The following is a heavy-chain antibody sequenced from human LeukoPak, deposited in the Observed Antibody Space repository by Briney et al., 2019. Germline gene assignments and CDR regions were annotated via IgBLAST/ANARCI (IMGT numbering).Heavy chain of an antibody. Sequence: PGGSLRLSCAASGFTFSSYGMHWVRQAPGKGLEWVAVIWYDGSNKYYADSVKGRFTISRDNSKNPLYLQMNSLRAEDTAVYYCARGDYDSSGYYYHSWGQGTLVTVSS. CDR2: IWYDGSNK. D-gene: IGHD3-22*01. CDR1: GFTFSSYG. CDR3: ARGDYDSSGYYYHS. V-gene: IGHV3-33*01. J-gene: IGHJ4*02.